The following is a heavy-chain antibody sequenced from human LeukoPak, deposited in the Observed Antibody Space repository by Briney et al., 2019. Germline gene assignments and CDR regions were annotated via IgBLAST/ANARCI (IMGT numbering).Heavy chain of an antibody. Sequence: TLSLTCVVSGDSISSGGYSWSWIRQTPGKGLEWIAYIHDSGSTYNNPSLKSRLSISIDMSKNQFSLKLNSVTAADTAVYYCARVVAAAGNNWFDPWGQGTLVTVSS. J-gene: IGHJ5*02. CDR3: ARVVAAAGNNWFDP. CDR1: GDSISSGGYS. D-gene: IGHD6-13*01. V-gene: IGHV4-30-4*07. CDR2: IHDSGST.